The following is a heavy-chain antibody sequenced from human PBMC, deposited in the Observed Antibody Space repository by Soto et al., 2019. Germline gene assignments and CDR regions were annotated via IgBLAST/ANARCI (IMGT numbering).Heavy chain of an antibody. D-gene: IGHD5-12*01. CDR2: IIPIFGTA. J-gene: IGHJ4*02. Sequence: QVQLVQSGAEVKKPGSSVKVSCKASGGTFSSYAISWVRQAPGQGLEWMGGIIPIFGTANYAQKFQGRVTIXAXASTSTAYMEVSSLRSEDTAVYYCARGRDGYNYYDYWGQGTLVTVSS. CDR3: ARGRDGYNYYDY. CDR1: GGTFSSYA. V-gene: IGHV1-69*12.